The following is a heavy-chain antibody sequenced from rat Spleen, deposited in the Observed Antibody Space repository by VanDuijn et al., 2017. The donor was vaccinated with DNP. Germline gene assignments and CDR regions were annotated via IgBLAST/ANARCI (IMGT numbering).Heavy chain of an antibody. Sequence: EVQLVESGGGLVQPGRSLKLSCAASGFTFSNYGMAWVRQAPTKGLEWVASISTGGDNTYYRGSVKGRFTISRDNAKNTQYLQMDSLRSEDTATYYCARRGHTTGLNWFVYWGQGTLVTVSS. J-gene: IGHJ3*01. CDR3: ARRGHTTGLNWFVY. CDR1: GFTFSNYG. V-gene: IGHV5S13*01. D-gene: IGHD1-9*01. CDR2: ISTGGDNT.